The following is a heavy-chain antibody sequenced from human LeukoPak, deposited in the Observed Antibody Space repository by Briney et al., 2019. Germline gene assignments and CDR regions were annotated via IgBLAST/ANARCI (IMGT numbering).Heavy chain of an antibody. Sequence: GGSLRLSCAASGFTFSSYGMHWVLQAPGKELEWVAFIRYDGSNKCYADSVKGRFTISRDNSKNTLYLQMNSLRAEDTAVYYCAKQIRDFWSGYYVQHFDYWGQGTLVTVSS. CDR2: IRYDGSNK. CDR3: AKQIRDFWSGYYVQHFDY. J-gene: IGHJ4*02. CDR1: GFTFSSYG. D-gene: IGHD3-3*01. V-gene: IGHV3-30*02.